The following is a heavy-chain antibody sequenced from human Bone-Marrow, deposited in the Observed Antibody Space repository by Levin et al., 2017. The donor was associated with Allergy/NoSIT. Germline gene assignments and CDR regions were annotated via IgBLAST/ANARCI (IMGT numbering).Heavy chain of an antibody. CDR3: VRDGGYQLLPLLSYFDY. V-gene: IGHV4-38-2*02. J-gene: IGHJ4*02. CDR1: GYSIRSAYY. D-gene: IGHD1-26*01. Sequence: SETLSLTCSVSGYSIRSAYYWGWIRQTPGKGLEWIGSVFHTGTTSYNPSLQSRVTMSRDKSKNYFSLQMRSVTAADTAIYYCVRDGGYQLLPLLSYFDYWGQGVLVTVSS. CDR2: VFHTGTT.